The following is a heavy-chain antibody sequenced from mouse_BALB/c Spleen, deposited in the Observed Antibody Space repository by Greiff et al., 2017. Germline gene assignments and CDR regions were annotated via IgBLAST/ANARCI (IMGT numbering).Heavy chain of an antibody. CDR1: GYSITSGYN. V-gene: IGHV3-6*02. CDR3: ASIVRRVPWAMDY. J-gene: IGHJ4*01. Sequence: EVQLVESGPGLVKPSQSLSLTCSVTGYSITSGYNWSWIRQFPGNLLGCMGYISYDGSNNYNPSLKNRTSITRDTSTNPFFLKLNSVTTEDTATYYCASIVRRVPWAMDYWGQGTSVTVSS. CDR2: ISYDGSN. D-gene: IGHD1-2*01.